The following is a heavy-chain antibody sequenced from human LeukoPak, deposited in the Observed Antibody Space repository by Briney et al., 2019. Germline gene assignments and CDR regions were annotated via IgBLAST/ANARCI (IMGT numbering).Heavy chain of an antibody. D-gene: IGHD4-23*01. Sequence: SETLSLTCAVYGGSFSGYYWSWIRQPPGKGLEWIGEINHSGSTNYNPSLKSRVTISVDTSKNQFSLKLSSVTAADTAVYYCARGRWFTYYFDYWGQGTLVTVSS. CDR3: ARGRWFTYYFDY. V-gene: IGHV4-34*01. CDR1: GGSFSGYY. CDR2: INHSGST. J-gene: IGHJ4*02.